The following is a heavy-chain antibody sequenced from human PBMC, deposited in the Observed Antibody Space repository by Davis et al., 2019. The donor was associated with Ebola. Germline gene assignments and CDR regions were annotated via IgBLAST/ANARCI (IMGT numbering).Heavy chain of an antibody. D-gene: IGHD3-10*01. CDR1: GFTFSSYG. J-gene: IGHJ4*02. CDR2: ISYDGSNK. Sequence: GESLKISCAASGFTFSSYGMHWVRQAPGKGLEWVAVISYDGSNKYYADSVKGRFTISRDNSKNTLYLQMNSLRAEDTAVYYCAKGNVLLWFGEPGGFDYWGQGTLVTVSS. CDR3: AKGNVLLWFGEPGGFDY. V-gene: IGHV3-30*18.